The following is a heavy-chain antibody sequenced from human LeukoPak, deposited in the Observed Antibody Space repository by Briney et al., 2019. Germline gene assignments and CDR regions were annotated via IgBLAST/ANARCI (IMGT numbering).Heavy chain of an antibody. CDR3: ARDLSGWYNRFDP. J-gene: IGHJ5*02. CDR1: GGSVASYY. V-gene: IGHV4-59*02. D-gene: IGHD6-19*01. CDR2: IYYSGGT. Sequence: MPSETLSLTCTVSGGSVASYYWSWIRQPPGKGLEWIGYIYYSGGTNYNPSLKSRVTMSVDASKNQFSLKLSSVTAADTAVYYCARDLSGWYNRFDPWGQGTLVTVSS.